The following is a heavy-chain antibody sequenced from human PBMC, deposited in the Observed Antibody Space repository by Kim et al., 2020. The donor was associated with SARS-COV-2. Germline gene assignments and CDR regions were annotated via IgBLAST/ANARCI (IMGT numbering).Heavy chain of an antibody. CDR1: GYTFTSYG. Sequence: ASVKVSCKSSGYTFTSYGISWVRQAPGQGLEWMGWISAYNGNTNYAQKLQGRVTMTTDTSTTTAYMELRSLRSDDMAVYYCAREPNVIEGAGIVDYWGQGTLVTVCS. J-gene: IGHJ4*02. V-gene: IGHV1-18*03. CDR3: AREPNVIEGAGIVDY. D-gene: IGHD6-19*01. CDR2: ISAYNGNT.